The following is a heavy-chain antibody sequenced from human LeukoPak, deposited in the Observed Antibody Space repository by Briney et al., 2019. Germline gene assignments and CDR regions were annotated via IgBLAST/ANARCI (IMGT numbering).Heavy chain of an antibody. CDR2: IYYSGST. D-gene: IGHD3-9*01. CDR1: GGSISSSSYY. V-gene: IGHV4-39*01. CDR3: AGLEVSYDILTGYYSDY. J-gene: IGHJ4*02. Sequence: SETLSLTCTVSGGSISSSSYYWGWIRQPPGKGLEWIGSIYYSGSTYYNPSLKSRVTISVDTSKNQFSLKLSSVTAADTAVYYCAGLEVSYDILTGYYSDYWGQGTLVTVSS.